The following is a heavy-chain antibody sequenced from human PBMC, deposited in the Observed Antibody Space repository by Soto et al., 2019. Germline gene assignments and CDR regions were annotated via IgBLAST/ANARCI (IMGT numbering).Heavy chain of an antibody. Sequence: ASVKVSCKASGYTFTSYYMHWVRHAPGQGLEWMGWINPNSGGTNYAQKFQGWVTMTRDTSISTAYMELSRLRSDDTAVYYCARGEGGPRWGSIDYWGQGTLVTVSS. J-gene: IGHJ4*02. CDR1: GYTFTSYY. D-gene: IGHD7-27*01. CDR2: INPNSGGT. CDR3: ARGEGGPRWGSIDY. V-gene: IGHV1-2*04.